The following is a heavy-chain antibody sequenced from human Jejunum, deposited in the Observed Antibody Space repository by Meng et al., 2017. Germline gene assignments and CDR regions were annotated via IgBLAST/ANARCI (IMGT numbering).Heavy chain of an antibody. J-gene: IGHJ4*02. Sequence: QLQLQESGPGLVKPSETLSLTCTVSDDSITSSTYYWGWTRQPPGRGLEWIGRIYYSGNTHYSSSLESRVSISVDTSKNHFSLRLDSLTAADTAVYYCARGGGDSYGTFDSWGRGTLVTVSS. V-gene: IGHV4-39*02. D-gene: IGHD2-21*01. CDR2: IYYSGNT. CDR3: ARGGGDSYGTFDS. CDR1: DDSITSSTYY.